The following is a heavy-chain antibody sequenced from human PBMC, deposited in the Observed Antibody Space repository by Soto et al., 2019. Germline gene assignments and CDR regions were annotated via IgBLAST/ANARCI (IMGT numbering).Heavy chain of an antibody. V-gene: IGHV1-18*01. J-gene: IGHJ4*02. CDR2: ISAYNGNT. CDR1: GYTFTSYG. Sequence: QVRLVQSGAEVKKPGASVKVSCKASGYTFTSYGISWVRQAPGQGLEWMGWISAYNGNTNYAQKLQGRVTMTTDTSTSTAYMELRSLRSDDTAVYYCARDIVVVPAATPYYFDYWGQGTLVTVSS. CDR3: ARDIVVVPAATPYYFDY. D-gene: IGHD2-2*01.